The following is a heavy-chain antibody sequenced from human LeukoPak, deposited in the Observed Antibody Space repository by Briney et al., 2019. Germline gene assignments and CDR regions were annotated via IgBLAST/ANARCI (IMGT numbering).Heavy chain of an antibody. CDR3: ARLRGDGWGYYYYMDV. J-gene: IGHJ6*03. D-gene: IGHD3-16*01. V-gene: IGHV3-48*03. CDR1: GFTFSSYE. CDR2: ISSSGSTI. Sequence: GGSLRLSCAASGFTFSSYEMNWVRQAPGKGLEWVSYISSSGSTIYYADSVKGRFTISRDNAKNSLYLQMNSLRAEDTAVYYCARLRGDGWGYYYYMDVWGKGTTVTVSS.